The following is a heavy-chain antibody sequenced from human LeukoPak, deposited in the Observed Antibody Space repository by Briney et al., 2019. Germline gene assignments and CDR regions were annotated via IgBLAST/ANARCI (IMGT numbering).Heavy chain of an antibody. J-gene: IGHJ5*02. CDR2: VTGPGDTT. Sequence: GGSLRLSCATSGFTFTNYAMNWVRQAPGKGLEWVSAVTGPGDTTYYADSVKGRFFMSREDSKTTVYLQMNSLRAEDTAIYCCAKGAEIDLWGQGTLVTVSS. CDR3: AKGAEIDL. CDR1: GFTFTNYA. D-gene: IGHD3-16*01. V-gene: IGHV3-23*01.